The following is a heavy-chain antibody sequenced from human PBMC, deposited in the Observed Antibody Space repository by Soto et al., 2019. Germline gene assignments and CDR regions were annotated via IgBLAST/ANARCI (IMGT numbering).Heavy chain of an antibody. J-gene: IGHJ4*02. V-gene: IGHV4-28*01. CDR1: GYSISSSNW. Sequence: SETLSLTCAVSGYSISSSNWWGWIRQPPGKGLEWIGYIYYSGITYYNPSLRSRVTMSVDTSKNQFSLKLTSVTAVDTAVYYCARREIQGPIDYWGQGTLVTVSS. D-gene: IGHD1-26*01. CDR2: IYYSGIT. CDR3: ARREIQGPIDY.